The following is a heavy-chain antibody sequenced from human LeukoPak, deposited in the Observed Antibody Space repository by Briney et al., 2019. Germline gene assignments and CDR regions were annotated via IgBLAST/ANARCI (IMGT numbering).Heavy chain of an antibody. D-gene: IGHD3-16*02. CDR1: GGSFSGYY. CDR3: AIYDYVWGSYRYDY. V-gene: IGHV4-59*01. J-gene: IGHJ4*02. Sequence: PSETLSLTCAVYGGSFSGYYWSWIRQPPGKGLEWIGYIYYSGSTNYNPSLKSRVTISVDTSKNQFSLKLSSVTAADTAVYYCAIYDYVWGSYRYDYWGQGTLVTVSS. CDR2: IYYSGST.